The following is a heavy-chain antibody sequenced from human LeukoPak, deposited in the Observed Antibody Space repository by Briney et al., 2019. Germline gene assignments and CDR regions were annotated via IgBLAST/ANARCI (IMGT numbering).Heavy chain of an antibody. CDR2: INPSGGST. CDR1: GYTFTSYY. D-gene: IGHD1-1*01. J-gene: IGHJ4*02. CDR3: ARGPPDPYFTNYYFDY. Sequence: GASVKVSCKASGYTFTSYYMHWVRQAPGQGLEWMGIINPSGGSTSYAQKFQGRVTMTRDTSTSTVYMELSSLRSEDTAVYYCARGPPDPYFTNYYFDYWGQGTLVTVSS. V-gene: IGHV1-46*01.